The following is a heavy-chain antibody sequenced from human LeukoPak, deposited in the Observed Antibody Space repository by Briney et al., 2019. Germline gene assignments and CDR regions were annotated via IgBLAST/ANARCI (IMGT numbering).Heavy chain of an antibody. V-gene: IGHV3-21*01. Sequence: KSGGSLRLSCAASGFTFSSYSMNWVRQAPGKGLEWVSSISSSSSYIYYADSVKGRFTIPRDNAKNSLYLQMNSLRAEDTAVYYCARRYCSSTSCYVNDYWGQGTLVTVSS. J-gene: IGHJ4*02. CDR2: ISSSSSYI. CDR1: GFTFSSYS. CDR3: ARRYCSSTSCYVNDY. D-gene: IGHD2-2*01.